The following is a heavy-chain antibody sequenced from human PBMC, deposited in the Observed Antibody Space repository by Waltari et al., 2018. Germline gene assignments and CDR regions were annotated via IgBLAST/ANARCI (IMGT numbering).Heavy chain of an antibody. CDR1: GYSISSGYY. J-gene: IGHJ4*02. Sequence: QVQLQESGPGLVKPSETLSLTCTVSGYSISSGYYWGWIRQPPGKGLEWIGSIYHSGSTDDNPSLKSRVTISVDTSKNQFSLKLSSVTAADTAVYYCARGGHYGGNHPPDYWGQGTLVTVSS. V-gene: IGHV4-38-2*02. CDR2: IYHSGST. D-gene: IGHD4-17*01. CDR3: ARGGHYGGNHPPDY.